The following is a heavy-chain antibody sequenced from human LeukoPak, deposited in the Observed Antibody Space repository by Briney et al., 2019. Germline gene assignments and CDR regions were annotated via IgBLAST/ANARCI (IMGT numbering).Heavy chain of an antibody. D-gene: IGHD3-9*01. Sequence: PSETLSLTCTVSGGSISTYYWSWIRQPPGKGLEWIGYIYYSGITRYNPSLKSRLTISVDTSRNQFSLKLTSVTAADTAVYYCARARGRYIDFLDYWGQGTLITVSS. J-gene: IGHJ4*02. CDR2: IYYSGIT. CDR3: ARARGRYIDFLDY. V-gene: IGHV4-59*08. CDR1: GGSISTYY.